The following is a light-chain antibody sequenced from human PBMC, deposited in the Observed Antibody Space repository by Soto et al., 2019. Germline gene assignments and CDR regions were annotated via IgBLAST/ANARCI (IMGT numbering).Light chain of an antibody. V-gene: IGLV3-1*01. CDR2: EDN. CDR3: QAWDSSTAV. J-gene: IGLJ2*01. Sequence: SYELTQPASVSVSPEQTATITCSGHKLGDKYTCWYQQRPGQSPVLVIYEDNKRPSGIPERFSGSNSGNTATLTISGTQAMDEADYYCQAWDSSTAVFGGGTKLTVL. CDR1: KLGDKY.